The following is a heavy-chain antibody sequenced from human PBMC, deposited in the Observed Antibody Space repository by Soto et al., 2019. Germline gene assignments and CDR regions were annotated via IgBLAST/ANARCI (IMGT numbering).Heavy chain of an antibody. D-gene: IGHD2-15*01. CDR2: IIPIFGPA. CDR1: GGTFSSHS. V-gene: IGHV1-69*06. Sequence: QVQLVQSGAEVKRPGSSVKISCKPSGGTFSSHSYSWVRQAPGQGLEWMGGIIPIFGPAQYAQKFQDRVYISAEKSTRTAFMELSDLRYVDTAVYYGARDSPSHCSEGSCVVEYFYVEIWGRGTLVTVSS. J-gene: IGHJ2*01. CDR3: ARDSPSHCSEGSCVVEYFYVEI.